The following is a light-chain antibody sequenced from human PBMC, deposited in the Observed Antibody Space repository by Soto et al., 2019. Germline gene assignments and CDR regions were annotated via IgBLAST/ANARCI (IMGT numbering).Light chain of an antibody. Sequence: DIQMTQSPSSLSASVGDRVTITCRTSQTISDYLNWYQHKPGKAPKLLISAASSLQSGVPSRFSGSGSGTDLTLTISSLQPEDFATYYCQQSYNTPWTFGQGTKVDIK. V-gene: IGKV1-39*01. CDR2: AAS. CDR3: QQSYNTPWT. J-gene: IGKJ1*01. CDR1: QTISDY.